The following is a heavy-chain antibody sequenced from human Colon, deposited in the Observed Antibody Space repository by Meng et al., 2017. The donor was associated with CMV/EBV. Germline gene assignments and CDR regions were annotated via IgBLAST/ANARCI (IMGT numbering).Heavy chain of an antibody. Sequence: GESLKISCEGSGFSFNSHSMNWVRQAPGKGLEWISYISSSGKDEYYADSVKGRFTISRDNAKNSVSLQMNALKVEDTAVYYCMRDLLPIRLIPAAQDYWGQGTLVTVSS. CDR3: MRDLLPIRLIPAAQDY. V-gene: IGHV3-21*05. J-gene: IGHJ4*02. D-gene: IGHD2-2*01. CDR2: ISSSGKDE. CDR1: GFSFNSHS.